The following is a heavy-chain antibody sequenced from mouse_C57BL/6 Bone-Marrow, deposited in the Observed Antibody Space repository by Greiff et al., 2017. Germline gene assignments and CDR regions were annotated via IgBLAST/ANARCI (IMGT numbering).Heavy chain of an antibody. J-gene: IGHJ3*01. V-gene: IGHV1-55*01. CDR2: IYPGSGST. CDR1: GYTFTSYW. CDR3: ARHYDYDPFAD. D-gene: IGHD2-4*01. Sequence: QVQLQQPGAELVKPGASVKMSCKASGYTFTSYWITWVKQRPGQGLEWIGDIYPGSGSTNYNEKFKSKATLTVATSSSTAYMQLSSLTSEDSAVYYCARHYDYDPFADWGQGTLVTVSA.